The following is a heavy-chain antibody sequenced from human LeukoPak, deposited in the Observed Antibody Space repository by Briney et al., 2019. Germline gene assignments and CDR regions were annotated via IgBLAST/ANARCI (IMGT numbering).Heavy chain of an antibody. CDR2: INHSGST. J-gene: IGHJ6*03. CDR3: ARGDGGNWHYYYMDV. V-gene: IGHV4-34*01. CDR1: GGSFRGYY. D-gene: IGHD4-23*01. Sequence: SETLSLTCAVYGGSFRGYYWSWIRQPPGEGLEWIGEINHSGSTNYNPSLKSRVTISVDTSKNQFSLKLSSVTAADTAVYYCARGDGGNWHYYYMDVWGKGTTVTVSS.